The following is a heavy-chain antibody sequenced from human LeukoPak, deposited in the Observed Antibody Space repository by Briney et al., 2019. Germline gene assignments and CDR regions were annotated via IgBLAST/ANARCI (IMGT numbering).Heavy chain of an antibody. CDR1: RFTVSSNY. V-gene: IGHV3-53*01. CDR3: ARRRVTFVRGVDITSYYFDY. CDR2: FGGGGGST. D-gene: IGHD3-10*01. J-gene: IGHJ4*02. Sequence: GGSLRLSCAASRFTVSSNYMTWVRQAAGKGLEWVSSFGGGGGSTYYADSVKGRFTISRDNAKNSLYLQMNSLRAEDTALYYCARRRVTFVRGVDITSYYFDYWGQGTLVTVSS.